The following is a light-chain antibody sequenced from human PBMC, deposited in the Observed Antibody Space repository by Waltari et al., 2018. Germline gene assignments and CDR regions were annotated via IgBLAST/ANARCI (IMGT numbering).Light chain of an antibody. Sequence: QSALTQPASVSGSPGQSITISCTGSSSDIGGYYYVSWYQQHPGKAPKLIIYEANNRPSGVSRLFYDSKAGNAASLTISGLQAEDEAEYYCSSYSSSSTLYVIFGGGTKLTVL. J-gene: IGLJ2*01. V-gene: IGLV2-14*01. CDR3: SSYSSSSTLYVI. CDR1: SSDIGGYYY. CDR2: EAN.